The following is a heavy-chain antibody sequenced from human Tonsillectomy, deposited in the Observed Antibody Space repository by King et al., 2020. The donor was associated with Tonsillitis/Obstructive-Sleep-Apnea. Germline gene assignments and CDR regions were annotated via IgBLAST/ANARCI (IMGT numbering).Heavy chain of an antibody. Sequence: QLQESGPGLVKPSETLSLTCTVSGGSISSYYWSWIRQPPGKGLEWIGYIHYSRSTNYNPSVKSRVTISVDTSKNQFSLKLSYVTAADTAVYYCARLVTVAFDPWGQGTLVTVSS. J-gene: IGHJ5*02. V-gene: IGHV4-59*08. CDR1: GGSISSYY. D-gene: IGHD4-11*01. CDR3: ARLVTVAFDP. CDR2: IHYSRST.